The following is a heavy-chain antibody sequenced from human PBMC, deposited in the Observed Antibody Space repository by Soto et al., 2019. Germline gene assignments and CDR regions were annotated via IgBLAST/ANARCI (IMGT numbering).Heavy chain of an antibody. Sequence: LVESGGALVQPGGSLRLSCAASGFAFGAYSFRWVRQAPGKGLEWVSYISSSATTIYYADSVKCPFTVSRDNAKHVLFLQMESLRAEDTAVYYSARGGWDYVHEWYFDLWGRGTLVAVSS. CDR3: ARGGWDYVHEWYFDL. CDR1: GFAFGAYS. CDR2: ISSSATTI. J-gene: IGHJ2*01. D-gene: IGHD1-7*01. V-gene: IGHV3-48*01.